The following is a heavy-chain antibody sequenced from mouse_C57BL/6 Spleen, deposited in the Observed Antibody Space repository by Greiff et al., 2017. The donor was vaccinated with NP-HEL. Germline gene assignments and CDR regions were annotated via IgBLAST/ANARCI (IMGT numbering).Heavy chain of an antibody. CDR3: ARKDLGRRYFDV. V-gene: IGHV1-69*01. J-gene: IGHJ1*03. Sequence: QVQLKQSGAELVMPGASVKLSCKASGYTFTSYWMHWVKQRPGQGLEWIGEIDPSDSYTNYNQKFKGKSTLTVDKSSSTAYMQLSSLTSEDSAVYYCARKDLGRRYFDVWGTGTTVTVSS. CDR1: GYTFTSYW. CDR2: IDPSDSYT. D-gene: IGHD4-1*01.